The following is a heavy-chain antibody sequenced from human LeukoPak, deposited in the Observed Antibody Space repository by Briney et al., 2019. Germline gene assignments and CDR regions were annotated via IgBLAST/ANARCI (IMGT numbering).Heavy chain of an antibody. CDR2: IYYSGGT. CDR1: GASISSGGYY. CDR3: ARAVILARQLDY. Sequence: SETLSLTCTVFGASISSGGYYWNWIRQPPGKGLEWIGYIYYSGGTYYNPSLKIRVTISVDRSKNQFSLNLSSVTAADTAVYYCARAVILARQLDYWGQGTLVTVSS. V-gene: IGHV4-30-2*01. D-gene: IGHD6-6*01. J-gene: IGHJ4*02.